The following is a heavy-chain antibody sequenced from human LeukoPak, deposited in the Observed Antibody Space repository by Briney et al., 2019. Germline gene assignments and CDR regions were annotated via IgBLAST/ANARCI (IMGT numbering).Heavy chain of an antibody. V-gene: IGHV3-48*01. D-gene: IGHD1-26*01. Sequence: GGSLRLSCAASGFTFSSYSMNSVRQAPGKGLEWVSYISSSSSTIYYADSVKGRFTISRDNAKNSLYLQMNSLRAEDTAVYYCARGGYSGSCWGQGTLATVSS. CDR2: ISSSSSTI. CDR1: GFTFSSYS. CDR3: ARGGYSGSC. J-gene: IGHJ4*02.